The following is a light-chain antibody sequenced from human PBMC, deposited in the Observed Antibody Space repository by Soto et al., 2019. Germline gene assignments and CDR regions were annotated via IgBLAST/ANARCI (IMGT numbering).Light chain of an antibody. V-gene: IGKV3-15*01. CDR2: GAS. J-gene: IGKJ1*01. CDR1: QSVRSN. CDR3: LQYNDWVPT. Sequence: VVMPQSPATLSVSPGERATLSCRASQSVRSNFAWYQQKPGQAPRLLIYGASTRATGVPSRFSGSGSGTEFTFTISSLQSEDFALYYCLQYNDWVPTFGQGTKVDIK.